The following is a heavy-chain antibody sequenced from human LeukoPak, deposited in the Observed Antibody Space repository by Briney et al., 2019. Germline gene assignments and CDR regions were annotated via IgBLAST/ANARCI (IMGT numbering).Heavy chain of an antibody. V-gene: IGHV1-18*01. CDR3: ARDYSGSYPD. Sequence: ASVKVSCKASGYMFTRNGISWVRQAPGQGLEWMGWISAYYGNTNYAQKFQGRVTMTTDTSTSTAYMELRSLRSDDTAVYYCARDYSGSYPDWGQGTLVTVSS. J-gene: IGHJ4*02. D-gene: IGHD1-26*01. CDR1: GYMFTRNG. CDR2: ISAYYGNT.